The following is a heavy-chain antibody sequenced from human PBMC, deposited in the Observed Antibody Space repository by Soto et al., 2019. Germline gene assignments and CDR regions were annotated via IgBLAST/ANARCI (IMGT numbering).Heavy chain of an antibody. V-gene: IGHV3-30-3*01. CDR3: ARKAH. CDR1: GFTFSDYT. J-gene: IGHJ4*02. CDR2: ISYDGSNK. Sequence: PGGSLRRSCAAAGFTFSDYTMHWVRQAPGKGLEWVAVISYDGSNKYYAASVKGRFTISRDNSKNTLSLQMNSLRVEDTAVYYCARKAHWGQGTLVTVSS.